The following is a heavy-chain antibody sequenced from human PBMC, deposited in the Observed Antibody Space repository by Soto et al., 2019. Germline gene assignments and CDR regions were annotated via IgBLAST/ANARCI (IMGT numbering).Heavy chain of an antibody. Sequence: EVQLVESGGGLVQPGGSLRLSCAASGFTFSSYAMHWVRQAPGKGLEYVSAISSNGGSTYYANSVKGRFTISRDNSKNTPYLQMGSLSAEDMAVYYCARDKGVGGYYYYYMDVWGKGTTVTVSS. J-gene: IGHJ6*03. CDR2: ISSNGGST. CDR1: GFTFSSYA. D-gene: IGHD3-10*01. CDR3: ARDKGVGGYYYYYMDV. V-gene: IGHV3-64*01.